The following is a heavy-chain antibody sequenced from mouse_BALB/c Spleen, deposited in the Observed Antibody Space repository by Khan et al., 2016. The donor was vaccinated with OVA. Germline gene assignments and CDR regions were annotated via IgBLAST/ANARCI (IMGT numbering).Heavy chain of an antibody. CDR2: INPGSGGT. CDR1: GYAFTNYL. D-gene: IGHD3-1*01. J-gene: IGHJ3*01. Sequence: QVQLQQSGAELVRPGTSVKVSCKASGYAFTNYLIEWIKQRPGQGLEWIGVINPGSGGTNYNEKFKGKATLTADISSSTAYMQLSSLTSDVSAVYFGTRGGVGGFAYWGQGTLVTVSA. V-gene: IGHV1-54*01. CDR3: TRGGVGGFAY.